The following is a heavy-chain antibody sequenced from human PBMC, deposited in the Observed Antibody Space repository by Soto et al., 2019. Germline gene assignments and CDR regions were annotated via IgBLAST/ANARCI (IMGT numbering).Heavy chain of an antibody. CDR2: IWYDGSNK. CDR3: ARDWEEYCSSTSCYRTNNRFDY. D-gene: IGHD2-2*01. V-gene: IGHV3-33*08. Sequence: PGGSLRLSCAASGFTFSSYGMHWVRQAPGKGLEWVAVIWYDGSNKYYADSVKGRFTISRDNSKNTLYLQMNSLRAEDTAVYYCARDWEEYCSSTSCYRTNNRFDYWGQGTLVTVSS. J-gene: IGHJ4*02. CDR1: GFTFSSYG.